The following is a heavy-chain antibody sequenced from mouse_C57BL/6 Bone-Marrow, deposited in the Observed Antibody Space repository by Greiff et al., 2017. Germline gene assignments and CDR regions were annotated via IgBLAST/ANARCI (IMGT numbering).Heavy chain of an antibody. Sequence: VHLQQSGAELAKPGASVKLSCKASGYTFTSYWMHWVKQRPGQGLEWIGYINPSSGYTKSNQKFKDKATLTADKSSSTAYMQLSSLTYEDSAVYYCARSEVLLLRCYYAMDYWGQGTSVTVSS. D-gene: IGHD1-1*01. CDR2: INPSSGYT. V-gene: IGHV1-7*01. CDR3: ARSEVLLLRCYYAMDY. J-gene: IGHJ4*01. CDR1: GYTFTSYW.